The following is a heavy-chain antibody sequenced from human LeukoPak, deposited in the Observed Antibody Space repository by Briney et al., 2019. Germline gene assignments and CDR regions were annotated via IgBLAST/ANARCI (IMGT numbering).Heavy chain of an antibody. CDR1: GFTFSSYG. Sequence: GGSLRLSCAASGFTFSSYGMSWVRQAPGKGLEWVAVISYDGSNKYYADSVKGRFTISRDTSKNTLYLQMNSPRAEDTAVYYCARGTVSAYCGGDCYSFDYWGQGTLVTVSS. CDR3: ARGTVSAYCGGDCYSFDY. J-gene: IGHJ4*02. D-gene: IGHD2-21*02. CDR2: ISYDGSNK. V-gene: IGHV3-30*03.